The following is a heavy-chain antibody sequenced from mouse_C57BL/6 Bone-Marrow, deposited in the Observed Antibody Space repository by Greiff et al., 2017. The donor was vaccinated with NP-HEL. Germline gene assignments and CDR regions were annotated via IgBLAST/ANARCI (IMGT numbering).Heavy chain of an antibody. CDR3: TRWGGSGYDYAMDY. D-gene: IGHD3-2*02. CDR2: IDPETGGT. J-gene: IGHJ4*01. CDR1: GYTFTDYE. Sequence: QVQLKESGAELVRPGASVTLSCKASGYTFTDYEMHWVKQTPVHGLEWIGAIDPETGGTAYNQKFKGKAILTADKSSSTAYMELRSLTSEDSAAYYCTRWGGSGYDYAMDYWGQGTSVTVSS. V-gene: IGHV1-15*01.